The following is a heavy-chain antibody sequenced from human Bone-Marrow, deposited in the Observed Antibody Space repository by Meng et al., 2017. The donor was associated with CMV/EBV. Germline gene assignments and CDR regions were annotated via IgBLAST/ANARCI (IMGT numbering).Heavy chain of an antibody. J-gene: IGHJ4*02. CDR3: ATGVADFEY. V-gene: IGHV1-8*02. Sequence: VQLVQSGAEVKKPGASVKVSCKASGYTFTGYYMHWVRQAPGQGLEWMGWMNPNSGNTDYAQKFQGRVTMTRNISKSTAYMDLSSLRSEDTAVYYCATGVADFEYWGQGTLVTGSS. CDR1: GYTFTGYY. CDR2: MNPNSGNT. D-gene: IGHD6-19*01.